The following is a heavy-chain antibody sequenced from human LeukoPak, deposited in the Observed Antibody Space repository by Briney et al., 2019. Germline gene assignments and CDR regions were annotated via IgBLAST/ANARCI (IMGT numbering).Heavy chain of an antibody. J-gene: IGHJ4*02. CDR1: GGSISGGDYN. V-gene: IGHV4-30-4*08. D-gene: IGHD3-10*01. CDR2: MYCTGIT. Sequence: SQTLSLTCTVSGGSISGGDYNWGWIRQSPGKGLEWIGYMYCTGITFYNPSLTSRVAISVDMSKDQFSLKLSAVPAADTAVYYCARGLVTMVRGVIGYWGQGTLVTVSS. CDR3: ARGLVTMVRGVIGY.